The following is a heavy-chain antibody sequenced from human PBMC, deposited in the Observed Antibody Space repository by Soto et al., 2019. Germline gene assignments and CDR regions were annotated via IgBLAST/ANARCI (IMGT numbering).Heavy chain of an antibody. CDR3: AREVWSSGYEFDF. CDR2: IYHTGST. CDR1: GGSVRSGNYY. D-gene: IGHD5-12*01. V-gene: IGHV4-61*01. Sequence: SETLSLTCTVSGGSVRSGNYYWSWIRQPPGKGLEWIGYIYHTGSTDYNPSLKSRVTISVDTSKNQFSLKLSSVTAADTAVYYCAREVWSSGYEFDFWGQGTLVTVS. J-gene: IGHJ4*02.